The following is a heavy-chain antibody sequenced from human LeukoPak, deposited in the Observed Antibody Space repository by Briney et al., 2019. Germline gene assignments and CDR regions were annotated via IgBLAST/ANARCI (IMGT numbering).Heavy chain of an antibody. CDR3: ARDHLSRFDY. CDR2: IKQDGSEK. J-gene: IGHJ4*02. D-gene: IGHD3-3*02. Sequence: PGASLRLSCAASGFTFSGYWMTWVSQDPGKGLEWVAKIKQDGSEKLYVDSVKGRFTISRGNDKNSLYLQMNSLRAEDTAVYYCARDHLSRFDYWGQGPLVTVPS. CDR1: GFTFSGYW. V-gene: IGHV3-7*01.